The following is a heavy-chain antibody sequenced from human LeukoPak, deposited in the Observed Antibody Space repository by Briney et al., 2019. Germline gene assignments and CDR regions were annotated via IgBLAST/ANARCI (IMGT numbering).Heavy chain of an antibody. CDR2: IYYSGST. J-gene: IGHJ4*02. V-gene: IGHV4-59*01. CDR3: ASGPRIVGASRFDY. Sequence: SETLSLTCTVSGGSISSYYWSWIRQPPGKGLEWIGYIYYSGSTNYNPSLKSRVTISVDTSKNQFSLKLSSVTAADTAVYYCASGPRIVGASRFDYWGQGTLVTASS. CDR1: GGSISSYY. D-gene: IGHD1-26*01.